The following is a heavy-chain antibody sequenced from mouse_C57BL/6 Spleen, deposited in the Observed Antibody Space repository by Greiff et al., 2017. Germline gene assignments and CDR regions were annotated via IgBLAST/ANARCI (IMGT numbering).Heavy chain of an antibody. CDR2: IYPGSGNT. Sequence: VQLQQSGAELVRPGASVKLSCKASGYTFTDYYINWVKQRPGQGLEWIARIYPGSGNTYYNEKFKGKATLTAEKSSSTAYMQLSSLTSEDSAVYCCAREGQFYGGFAYWGQGTLVTVSA. J-gene: IGHJ3*01. V-gene: IGHV1-76*01. D-gene: IGHD1-1*02. CDR3: AREGQFYGGFAY. CDR1: GYTFTDYY.